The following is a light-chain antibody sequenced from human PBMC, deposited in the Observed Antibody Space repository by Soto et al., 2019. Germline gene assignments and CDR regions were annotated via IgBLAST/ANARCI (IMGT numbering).Light chain of an antibody. V-gene: IGLV2-8*01. CDR2: EVT. J-gene: IGLJ1*01. Sequence: QSVLTQPPSASGSPGQSVTISCTGTSSDVGANNYVSWYQQHPGKAPKLMIYEVTKRRSGVADRFSGSKSGNTAALTVSGLHAQDEADYYFISYAGANRVVGTRTKLTVL. CDR1: SSDVGANNY. CDR3: ISYAGANRV.